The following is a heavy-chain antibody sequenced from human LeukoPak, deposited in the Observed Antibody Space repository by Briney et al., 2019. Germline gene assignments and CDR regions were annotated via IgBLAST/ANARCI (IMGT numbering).Heavy chain of an antibody. J-gene: IGHJ4*02. D-gene: IGHD3-22*01. CDR1: GGSISSYY. Sequence: SETLSLTCTASGGSISSYYWSWIRQPPGKGLEWIGYIYYSGSTNYNPSLKSRVTISVDTSKNQFSLKLSSVTAADTAVYYCARQGLYDSTRFDYWGQGTLVTVSS. V-gene: IGHV4-59*01. CDR3: ARQGLYDSTRFDY. CDR2: IYYSGST.